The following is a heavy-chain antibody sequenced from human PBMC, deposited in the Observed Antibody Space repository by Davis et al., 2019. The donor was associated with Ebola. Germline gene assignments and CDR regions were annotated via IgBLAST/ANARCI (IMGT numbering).Heavy chain of an antibody. Sequence: GESLKISCAASGFTVSSIYMTWVRQAPGKGLEWVAIMYSGGSTSHADSVKGRFTISRDTSKNTLYLQMNSLRAEDTAVYYCATRPYGGDLSLDFWGQGTLVTVSS. CDR3: ATRPYGGDLSLDF. CDR2: MYSGGST. J-gene: IGHJ4*02. D-gene: IGHD3-16*01. V-gene: IGHV3-53*01. CDR1: GFTVSSIY.